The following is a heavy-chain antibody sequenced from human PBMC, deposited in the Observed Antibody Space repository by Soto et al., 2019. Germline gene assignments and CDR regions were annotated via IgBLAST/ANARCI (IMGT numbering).Heavy chain of an antibody. CDR3: ARIRLGSYDLKYLDY. Sequence: EVQLVDSGGGLVQPGGSLRLSCAASGFTFSDHYVDWVRQAPGKGLEWVARIRNKANSYSTDYAAYAKGRFTSSRDDSKNLGYLQMSSLKTADTDVYYCARIRLGSYDLKYLDYWGQGTMVTVSS. V-gene: IGHV3-72*01. CDR1: GFTFSDHY. CDR2: IRNKANSYST. J-gene: IGHJ4*02. D-gene: IGHD1-26*01.